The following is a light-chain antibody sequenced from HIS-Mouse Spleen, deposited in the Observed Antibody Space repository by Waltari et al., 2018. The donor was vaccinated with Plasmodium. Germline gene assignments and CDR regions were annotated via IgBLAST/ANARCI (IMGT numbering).Light chain of an antibody. CDR1: TSDVGGSND. J-gene: IGLJ2*01. CDR2: EVS. V-gene: IGLV2-8*01. Sequence: QSALTRPPSASGSPGQSVTISCPGPTSDVGGSNDVSWYQQHPGKAPKHMIYEVSKRPSGVPDRFSGSKSGNTASLTVSGLQAEDEADYYCSSYAGSNNLVFGGGTKLTVL. CDR3: SSYAGSNNLV.